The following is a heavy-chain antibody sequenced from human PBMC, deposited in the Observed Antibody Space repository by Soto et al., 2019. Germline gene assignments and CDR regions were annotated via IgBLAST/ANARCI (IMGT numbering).Heavy chain of an antibody. CDR1: GDSISRSYC. V-gene: IGHV4-4*02. Sequence: QVQLQESGPGLVKPSGTLSLTCAVSGDSISRSYCRSWVRQLPGKGLEWIGEIYHSGSTIYNPSLQSRVTLSVDKSKNEFSLKMSSVTDADTAVYYCTSKFGQLLADAFDIWGQGTMVTVSS. CDR3: TSKFGQLLADAFDI. D-gene: IGHD3-10*01. J-gene: IGHJ3*02. CDR2: IYHSGST.